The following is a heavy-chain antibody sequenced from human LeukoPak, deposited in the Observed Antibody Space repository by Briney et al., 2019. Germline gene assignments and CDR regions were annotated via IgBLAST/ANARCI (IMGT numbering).Heavy chain of an antibody. CDR3: AKGRGHYYHYMDV. D-gene: IGHD3-10*01. Sequence: QPGGSLRLSCAASGFTFSSYGMHWVRQAPGKGLEWVAFIRYDGSNKYYADSVKGRFTISRDNSKNTLYLQMNSLRAEDTAVYYCAKGRGHYYHYMDVWGKGTTVTVSS. CDR1: GFTFSSYG. J-gene: IGHJ6*03. V-gene: IGHV3-30*02. CDR2: IRYDGSNK.